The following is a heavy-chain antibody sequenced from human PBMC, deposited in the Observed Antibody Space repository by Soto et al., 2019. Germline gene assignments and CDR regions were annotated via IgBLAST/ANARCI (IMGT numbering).Heavy chain of an antibody. CDR1: GFTFRNHG. Sequence: QVQLVESGGGVVQPGRSLRLSCEVSGFTFRNHGMHWVRQAPGKGLGWVAVISYDGSNIYYADSVKGRFTISRDNSKNPLSLQMNRLRGEDTAVDYCAKDNYSRGWGGAFDPWGQGTLVTVSS. J-gene: IGHJ5*02. V-gene: IGHV3-30*18. CDR3: AKDNYSRGWGGAFDP. CDR2: ISYDGSNI. D-gene: IGHD6-19*01.